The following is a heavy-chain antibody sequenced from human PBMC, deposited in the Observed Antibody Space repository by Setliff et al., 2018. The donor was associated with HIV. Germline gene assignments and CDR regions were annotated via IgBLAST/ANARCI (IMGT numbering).Heavy chain of an antibody. CDR3: ARDMPGLTQGWFDP. CDR2: IYYTGST. V-gene: IGHV4-59*01. D-gene: IGHD2-2*01. J-gene: IGHJ5*02. CDR1: GDSISSYH. Sequence: SETLSLTCTVSGDSISSYHWSWIRQPPGKGLEWIGYIYYTGSTNYNPPLKSRVTISIDTSKNQFSLKLRSVTAADTAVYYCARDMPGLTQGWFDPWGQGTLVTVSS.